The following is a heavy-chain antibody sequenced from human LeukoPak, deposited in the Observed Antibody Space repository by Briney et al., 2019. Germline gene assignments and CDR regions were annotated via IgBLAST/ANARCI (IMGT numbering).Heavy chain of an antibody. V-gene: IGHV1-2*02. D-gene: IGHD3-9*01. CDR3: ARDPNLTSYYYYYMDV. Sequence: ASVKVSCKASGYTFTGYYLHWVRQAPGQGLEWMGWINPHSGGTNYAQKFQGRVTMTRDTSISTAYMELSRLRSDDTAVYYCARDPNLTSYYYYYMDVWGKGTTVTVSS. CDR2: INPHSGGT. CDR1: GYTFTGYY. J-gene: IGHJ6*03.